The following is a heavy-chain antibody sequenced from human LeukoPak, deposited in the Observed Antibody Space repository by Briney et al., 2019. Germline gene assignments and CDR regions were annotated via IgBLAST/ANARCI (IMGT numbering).Heavy chain of an antibody. Sequence: PGGSLRFSCAASRFTFDDYGMSWVRQAPGKGLEWVSTLTGSGGGTYYADSVKGRFTISRDSSKNILHLQMNTLRAENTAVYYCARGPSGYHNTGGQGTLVTVSS. V-gene: IGHV3-23*01. CDR1: RFTFDDYG. CDR2: LTGSGGGT. J-gene: IGHJ4*02. D-gene: IGHD5-12*01. CDR3: ARGPSGYHNT.